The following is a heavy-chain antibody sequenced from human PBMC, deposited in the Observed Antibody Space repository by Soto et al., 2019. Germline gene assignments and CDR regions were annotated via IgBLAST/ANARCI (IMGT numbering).Heavy chain of an antibody. D-gene: IGHD5-18*01. V-gene: IGHV4-31*03. Sequence: QVQLQESGPGLVKPSQTLSLTCTVSGGSISSGGYYWSWIRQHPGKGLEWIGYIYYSGSTYYNPSLQSRVTISIDTAKNQFSLKLISVTAADTAVYYCARCLGLYLDYWGQGTLVTVSS. CDR3: ARCLGLYLDY. J-gene: IGHJ4*02. CDR1: GGSISSGGYY. CDR2: IYYSGST.